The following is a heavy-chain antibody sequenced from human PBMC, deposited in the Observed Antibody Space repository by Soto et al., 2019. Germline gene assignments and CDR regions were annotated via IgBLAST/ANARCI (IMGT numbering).Heavy chain of an antibody. CDR1: GGSISSSSYY. J-gene: IGHJ4*02. V-gene: IGHV4-39*01. CDR3: ARLAVDRFDY. CDR2: IYYSGST. D-gene: IGHD6-19*01. Sequence: SETLSPTCTVSGGSISSSSYYWGWIRQPPGKGLEWIGSIYYSGSTYYNPSLKSRVTISVDTSKNQFSLKLSSVTAADTAVYYCARLAVDRFDYWGQGTLVTVSS.